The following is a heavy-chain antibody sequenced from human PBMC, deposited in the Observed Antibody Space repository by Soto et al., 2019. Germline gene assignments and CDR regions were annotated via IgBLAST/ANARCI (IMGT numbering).Heavy chain of an antibody. J-gene: IGHJ5*02. CDR1: GGSISSYY. D-gene: IGHD3-3*01. CDR3: ARGRFLEWLLFWFDP. CDR2: IYYSGST. V-gene: IGHV4-59*01. Sequence: SETLSLTCTVSGGSISSYYWSWIRQPPGKGLEWIGYIYYSGSTNYNPSLKSRVTISVDTSKSQFSLKLSSVTAADTAVYYCARGRFLEWLLFWFDPWGQGTLVTVSS.